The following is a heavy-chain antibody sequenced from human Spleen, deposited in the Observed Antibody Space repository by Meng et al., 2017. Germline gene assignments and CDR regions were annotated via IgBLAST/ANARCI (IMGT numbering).Heavy chain of an antibody. D-gene: IGHD6-19*01. CDR2: IKQDGSEK. Sequence: GGSLRLSCAASGFIFSSYWMTWVRQAPGKGLEWVANIKQDGSEKYYVDSVKGRFTISRDNAKNSLFLQMNSLRAEDTAVYYCARANVDVSGSDYWGQGSLVTVSS. J-gene: IGHJ4*02. CDR3: ARANVDVSGSDY. CDR1: GFIFSSYW. V-gene: IGHV3-7*01.